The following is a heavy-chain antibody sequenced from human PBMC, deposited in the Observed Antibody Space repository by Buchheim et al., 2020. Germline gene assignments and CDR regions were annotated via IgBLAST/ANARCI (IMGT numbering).Heavy chain of an antibody. D-gene: IGHD3-22*01. Sequence: QVQLVESGGGVVQPGRSLRLSCAASGFTFSSYGMHWVRQAPGKGLEWVAVISYDGSNKYYADSVKGRFTISRDNSKNKLYLQMNSLRAEDTAVYYCAKGMSDYYYDSIDYWGQGTL. CDR1: GFTFSSYG. CDR2: ISYDGSNK. CDR3: AKGMSDYYYDSIDY. J-gene: IGHJ4*02. V-gene: IGHV3-30*18.